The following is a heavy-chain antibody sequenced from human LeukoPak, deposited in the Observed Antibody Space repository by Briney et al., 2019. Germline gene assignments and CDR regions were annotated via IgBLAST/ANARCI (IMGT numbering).Heavy chain of an antibody. CDR1: GGTFSSHD. CDR3: ARGKSGYDYGLEH. J-gene: IGHJ4*02. Sequence: SVKVSCKASGGTFSSHDISWVRQAPGQGLEGVGGLIPVFGTANYAEKFQGRGTITTDEATRTSYMELRSLKSDDTAVYYCARGKSGYDYGLEHWGQGILVIVSS. D-gene: IGHD5-12*01. CDR2: LIPVFGTA. V-gene: IGHV1-69*05.